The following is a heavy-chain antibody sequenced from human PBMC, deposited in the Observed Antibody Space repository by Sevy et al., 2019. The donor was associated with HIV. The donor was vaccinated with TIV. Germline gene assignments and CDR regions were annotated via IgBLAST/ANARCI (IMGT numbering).Heavy chain of an antibody. CDR2: ISYDGSKK. Sequence: GESLKISCAASGFTFSSYALLWVRQAPGKGLGWVSLISYDGSKKYYSDSVKGRFAISRDESKTHLFLQLNSLRSEDTAIYYCARVGVSYCTDDCYHRFDYWGRGTLVTVSS. D-gene: IGHD2-21*02. J-gene: IGHJ4*02. V-gene: IGHV3-30*09. CDR3: ARVGVSYCTDDCYHRFDY. CDR1: GFTFSSYA.